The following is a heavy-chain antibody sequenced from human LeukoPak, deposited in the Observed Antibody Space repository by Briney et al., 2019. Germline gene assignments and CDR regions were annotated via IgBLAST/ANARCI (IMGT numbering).Heavy chain of an antibody. CDR1: GVNFDDYA. V-gene: IGHV3-9*01. CDR2: ISWNSGTI. D-gene: IGHD3-22*01. J-gene: IGHJ4*02. CDR3: AKGAPKVYSDSSGYYVSYDY. Sequence: GRSLRLSCAASGVNFDDYAMYWVRQAPGPGLEFVSGISWNSGTIGYTDSVKGRFTISRDNAKNSLYLQMNSLRAEDTALYYCAKGAPKVYSDSSGYYVSYDYWGQGTLVTVSS.